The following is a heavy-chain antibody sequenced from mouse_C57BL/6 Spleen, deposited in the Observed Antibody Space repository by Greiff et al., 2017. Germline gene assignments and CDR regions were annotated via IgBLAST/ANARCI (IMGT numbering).Heavy chain of an antibody. Sequence: VQLKQSGAELVRPGASVKLSCTASGFNIKDDYMHWVKQRPEQGLEWIGWIDPENGDTEYASKFQGKATITADTSSNTAYLQLSSLTSEDTAVYYCVYYYASAYWGQGTLVTVSA. V-gene: IGHV14-4*01. CDR3: VYYYASAY. CDR1: GFNIKDDY. J-gene: IGHJ3*01. D-gene: IGHD1-1*01. CDR2: IDPENGDT.